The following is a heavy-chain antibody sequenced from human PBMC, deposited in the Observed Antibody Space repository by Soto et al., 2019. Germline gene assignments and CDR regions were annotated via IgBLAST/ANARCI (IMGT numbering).Heavy chain of an antibody. D-gene: IGHD2-2*01. CDR1: GGSISSSSYY. J-gene: IGHJ6*02. CDR3: ARLHGYCISSSCHGHYALDV. Sequence: PSETLSLTCTVSGGSISSSSYYWGWIRQPPGKGLEWIGSIYYSGSTYYNPSLKSRVTISVDTSKNQFSLKVTSVTAADTAVYYSARLHGYCISSSCHGHYALDVWGQGTTVTVSS. V-gene: IGHV4-39*01. CDR2: IYYSGST.